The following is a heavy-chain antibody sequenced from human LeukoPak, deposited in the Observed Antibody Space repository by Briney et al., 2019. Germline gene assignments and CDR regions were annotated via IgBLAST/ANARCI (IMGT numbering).Heavy chain of an antibody. D-gene: IGHD1-26*01. Sequence: GGSLRLSCAASGFTFDDYAMHWVRQAPGKGLEWVSLISGDGGSTYYADSVEGRFTISRDNSKNSLYLQMNSLRTEDTALYYCAKDTGGSYYFGYYYYYMYVWGKGTTVTVS. V-gene: IGHV3-43*02. J-gene: IGHJ6*03. CDR1: GFTFDDYA. CDR2: ISGDGGST. CDR3: AKDTGGSYYFGYYYYYMYV.